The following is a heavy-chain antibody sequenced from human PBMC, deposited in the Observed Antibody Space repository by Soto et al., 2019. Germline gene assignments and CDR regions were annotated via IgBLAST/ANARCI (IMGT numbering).Heavy chain of an antibody. J-gene: IGHJ3*02. V-gene: IGHV1-18*01. D-gene: IGHD1-26*01. Sequence: QVELVQSGAEVKKPGASVKVSCKASGYTFTKFGISWVRQAPGQGLEWLGWLSTYREDRNYAQRVQDRVSMTTDTSPSTAYMKLRTLISDDTAVYYWAIIALGAAPTDDFEIWGQGTMVTVSS. CDR2: LSTYREDR. CDR1: GYTFTKFG. CDR3: AIIALGAAPTDDFEI.